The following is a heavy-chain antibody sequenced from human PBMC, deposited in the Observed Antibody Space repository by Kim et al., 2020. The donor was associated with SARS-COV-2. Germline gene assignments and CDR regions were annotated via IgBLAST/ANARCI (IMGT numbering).Heavy chain of an antibody. D-gene: IGHD3-22*01. CDR3: ARGGTSDDSSGYYSDPLDY. Sequence: SVKDSCKASGGTFSSYAISWVRQAPGQGLEWMGGIIPIFGTANYAQKFQGRVTITADESTSTAYMELSSLRSEDTAVYYCARGGTSDDSSGYYSDPLDYWGQGTLVTVSS. CDR1: GGTFSSYA. V-gene: IGHV1-69*13. CDR2: IIPIFGTA. J-gene: IGHJ4*02.